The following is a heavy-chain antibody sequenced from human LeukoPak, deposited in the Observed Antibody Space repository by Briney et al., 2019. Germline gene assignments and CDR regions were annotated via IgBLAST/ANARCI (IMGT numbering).Heavy chain of an antibody. Sequence: SETLSLTCTVSGGSISSYYWSWIRQPPGKGLEWIGYIYYSGSTNYNPSLKSRVTISVDTSKNQFSLKLSSVTAADTAVYYCAREEGYGDYDYWGQGTLVTVSS. J-gene: IGHJ4*02. CDR1: GGSISSYY. V-gene: IGHV4-59*12. CDR3: AREEGYGDYDY. CDR2: IYYSGST. D-gene: IGHD4-17*01.